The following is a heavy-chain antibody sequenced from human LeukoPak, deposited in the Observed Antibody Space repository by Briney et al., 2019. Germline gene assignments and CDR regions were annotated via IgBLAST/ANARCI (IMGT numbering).Heavy chain of an antibody. CDR2: INHSGST. D-gene: IGHD6-19*01. J-gene: IGHJ3*02. CDR1: GGSFSGYY. Sequence: SETLSLTCAVYGGSFSGYYWSWIRQPPGKGLEWIGEINHSGSTNYNPSLKSRVTISVDTSKNQFSLKLSSVTAADTAVYYCARAHSSGWESYAFDIWGQGTMVTVSS. V-gene: IGHV4-34*01. CDR3: ARAHSSGWESYAFDI.